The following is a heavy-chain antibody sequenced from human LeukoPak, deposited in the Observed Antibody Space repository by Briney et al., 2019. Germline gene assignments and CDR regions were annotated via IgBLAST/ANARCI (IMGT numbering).Heavy chain of an antibody. CDR2: ISSSGSTI. V-gene: IGHV3-48*03. J-gene: IGHJ5*02. CDR1: GFTFSSYE. CDR3: AKDHGRIAAAGTQNWFDP. Sequence: PGGSLRPSCAASGFTFSSYEMNWVRQAPGKGLEWLSYISSSGSTIYYADSVKGRFIISRDNAKSSLYLQMNSLRAEDTAVYYCAKDHGRIAAAGTQNWFDPWGQGTLVTVSS. D-gene: IGHD6-13*01.